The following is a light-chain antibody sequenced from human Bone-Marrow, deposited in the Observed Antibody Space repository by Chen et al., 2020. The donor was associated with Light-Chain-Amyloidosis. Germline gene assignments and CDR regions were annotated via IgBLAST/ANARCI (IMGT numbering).Light chain of an antibody. CDR1: NIGSTS. CDR3: QVWDRSSDRPV. J-gene: IGLJ3*02. Sequence: SSVLTQPSSVSVAPGQTPTSACGGNNIGSTSVNWYQQTPGQAPLLVVYDDSDRPSGIPERLSGSNSGNTATLTISRVEAGDEADYYCQVWDRSSDRPVFGGGTKLTVL. CDR2: DDS. V-gene: IGLV3-21*02.